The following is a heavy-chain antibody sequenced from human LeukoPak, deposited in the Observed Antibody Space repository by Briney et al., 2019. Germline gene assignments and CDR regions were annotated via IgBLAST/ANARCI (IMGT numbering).Heavy chain of an antibody. J-gene: IGHJ4*02. CDR2: IKQDGSEK. V-gene: IGHV3-7*01. CDR3: ARGDIVVVPGVPHDY. CDR1: GFTFSSYW. Sequence: QPGGSLRLSCAASGFTFSSYWMSWVRQAPGKGLEWVANIKQDGSEKYYVDSVKGRFTISRDNAKNSPYLQMNSLRAEDTAVYYCARGDIVVVPGVPHDYWGQGTLVTVSS. D-gene: IGHD2-2*01.